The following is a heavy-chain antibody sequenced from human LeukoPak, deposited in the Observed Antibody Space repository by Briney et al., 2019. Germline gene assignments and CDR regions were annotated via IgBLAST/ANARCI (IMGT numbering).Heavy chain of an antibody. J-gene: IGHJ6*03. Sequence: GFTFSSYEMNWVRQAPGKGLEWVGFIRSKAYGGTTEYAASVKGRFTISRDDSKSIAYLQMNSLKTEDTAVYYXXXXXXDSXGYYXSDYYYYYYMDVWGKGTTVTISS. CDR2: IRSKAYGGTT. D-gene: IGHD3-22*01. CDR1: GFTFSSYE. V-gene: IGHV3-49*04. CDR3: XXXXXDSXGYYXSDYYYYYYMDV.